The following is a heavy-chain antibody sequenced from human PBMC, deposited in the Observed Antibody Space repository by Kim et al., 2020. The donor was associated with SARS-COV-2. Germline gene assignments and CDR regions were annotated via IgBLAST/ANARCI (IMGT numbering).Heavy chain of an antibody. CDR3: ASGGGCLIAY. Sequence: GGSLRLSCAASGFSIGNQWMNWVRQAPGKGLEWVANIKQDGSETYYGDSVKGGLTISRDNAKNSMYLKMNNLSGEDTALSHCASGGGCLIAYWGRGTRVT. CDR2: IKQDGSET. V-gene: IGHV3-7*03. D-gene: IGHD6-19*01. CDR1: GFSIGNQW. J-gene: IGHJ4*02.